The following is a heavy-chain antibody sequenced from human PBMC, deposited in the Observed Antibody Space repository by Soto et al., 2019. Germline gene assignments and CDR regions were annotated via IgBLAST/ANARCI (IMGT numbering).Heavy chain of an antibody. Sequence: QVQLQESGPGLVKPSETLSLTCTVSGGSVSSGSYYWSWIRQPPGKGLEWIGYIFYSGTTNYNPSLKGRVTISVDTSKTQFSLKLSSVTAADTAVYYCASSPNYAFWSGEPYYNGMDVWGQGTTVTVSS. CDR3: ASSPNYAFWSGEPYYNGMDV. CDR2: IFYSGTT. CDR1: GGSVSSGSYY. J-gene: IGHJ6*02. D-gene: IGHD3-3*01. V-gene: IGHV4-61*01.